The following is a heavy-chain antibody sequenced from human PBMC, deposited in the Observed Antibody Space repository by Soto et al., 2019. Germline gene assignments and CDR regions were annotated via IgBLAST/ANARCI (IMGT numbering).Heavy chain of an antibody. V-gene: IGHV1-69*01. CDR1: GGTFSSYA. D-gene: IGHD3-22*01. J-gene: IGHJ4*02. CDR2: IIPIFGTA. Sequence: QVQLVQSGAEVKKPGSSVKVSCKASGGTFSSYAISWVRQAPGQGLEWMGGIIPIFGTANYAQKFQGRVTITADESTSTAYMELSSLRSEDTAVYYCARENYDSSGYGFDYWGQGTLVTVSS. CDR3: ARENYDSSGYGFDY.